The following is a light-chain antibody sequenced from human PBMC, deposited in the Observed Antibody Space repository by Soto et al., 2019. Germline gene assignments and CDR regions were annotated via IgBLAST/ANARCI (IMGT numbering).Light chain of an antibody. V-gene: IGKV1-39*01. CDR2: AAS. Sequence: DIQMTQSPSSLSASVGDRVTITFRASQTISGYLNWYQQKPGKAPELLIYAASYLGNGVPSRFSGSGSGTYFTLTISSLQPEDLATYHCQQSYTNQLPLAGGNKVDI. CDR1: QTISGY. CDR3: QQSYTNQLP. J-gene: IGKJ4*01.